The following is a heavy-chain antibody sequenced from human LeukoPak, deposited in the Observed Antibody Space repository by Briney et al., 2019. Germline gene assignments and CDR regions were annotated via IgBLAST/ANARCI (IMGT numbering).Heavy chain of an antibody. Sequence: PSETLSLTCSVSGGSISSSGNYWGWIRQSPEKGLDWIVSIYSNGNTYYNPSVKRRITISVDTSKNPFFLQLTSVTAAETAEYYCARSATVTTGYFDCWGQGALVTVSS. CDR3: ARSATVTTGYFDC. CDR1: GGSISSSGNY. V-gene: IGHV4-39*07. D-gene: IGHD4-17*01. CDR2: IYSNGNT. J-gene: IGHJ4*02.